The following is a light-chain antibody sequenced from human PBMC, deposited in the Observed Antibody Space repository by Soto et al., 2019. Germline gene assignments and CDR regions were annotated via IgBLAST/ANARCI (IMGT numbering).Light chain of an antibody. CDR1: QSLLHSNGYNY. V-gene: IGKV2-28*01. J-gene: IGKJ3*01. CDR3: MQGLSGFT. Sequence: DIVMTQSPLSLPVTPGEPASISCRSSQSLLHSNGYNYLEWYLQKKGQSPQLMLYLGSDRASGVPEGCSGSGSGKDFTLKISRVEDEDVGVYYCMQGLSGFTFGPGTKVEIK. CDR2: LGS.